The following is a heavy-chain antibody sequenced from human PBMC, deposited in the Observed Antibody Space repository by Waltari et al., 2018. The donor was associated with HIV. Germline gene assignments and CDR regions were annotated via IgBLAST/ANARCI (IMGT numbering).Heavy chain of an antibody. V-gene: IGHV3-30-3*01. J-gene: IGHJ3*02. CDR1: GLPFNSYA. Sequence: QVHLVESGGGVVQPGGSLRLSCAASGLPFNSYAIHWVRQAPGKVLEWVAGISYDGGNKYYADSVKGRFIISRDNSKNALYLQLNSLRAEDKAVYYCAILSGSFDIWGQGTRVSVSS. D-gene: IGHD1-20*01. CDR3: AILSGSFDI. CDR2: ISYDGGNK.